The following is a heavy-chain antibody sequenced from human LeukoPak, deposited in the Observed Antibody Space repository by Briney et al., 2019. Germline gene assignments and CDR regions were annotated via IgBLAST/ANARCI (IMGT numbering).Heavy chain of an antibody. V-gene: IGHV5-51*01. D-gene: IGHD2-2*01. Sequence: GESLKISCEGSGYRFSTYWIGWVRQTPGKGLEWMGIIYPGDSDTYYSPSFQGQVTMSADKSVSTAYLQWSSLKASDTAMYYCARHPRYCSSTSCSFFDYWGQGTLVTVSS. CDR1: GYRFSTYW. CDR2: IYPGDSDT. J-gene: IGHJ4*02. CDR3: ARHPRYCSSTSCSFFDY.